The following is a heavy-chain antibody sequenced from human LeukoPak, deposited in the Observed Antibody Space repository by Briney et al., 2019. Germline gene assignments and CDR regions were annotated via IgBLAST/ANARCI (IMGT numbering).Heavy chain of an antibody. CDR2: ISGSGGST. D-gene: IGHD3-10*01. CDR1: GFTFTSYA. Sequence: GGSLRLSCAASGFTFTSYAMSWVRQAPGKELERVSAISGSGGSTNYADSVKGRFTISRDNAKNSLYLQMNSLRAEDTAVYYCARAYGSGSTDYWGQGTLVTVSS. J-gene: IGHJ4*02. CDR3: ARAYGSGSTDY. V-gene: IGHV3-23*01.